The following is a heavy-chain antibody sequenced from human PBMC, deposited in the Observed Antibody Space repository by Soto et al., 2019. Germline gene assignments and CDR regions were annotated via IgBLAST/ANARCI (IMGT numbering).Heavy chain of an antibody. CDR1: GRSISSYY. D-gene: IGHD1-26*01. V-gene: IGHV4-59*08. Sequence: SETLSLTCTVSGRSISSYYWSWIRQPPGKGLEWIGYIYYSGSTNYNPSLKSRVTISVDTSKNQFSLKLSSVTAADTAVYYCARRYGGNLDYWGQGTLVTVS. CDR2: IYYSGST. J-gene: IGHJ4*02. CDR3: ARRYGGNLDY.